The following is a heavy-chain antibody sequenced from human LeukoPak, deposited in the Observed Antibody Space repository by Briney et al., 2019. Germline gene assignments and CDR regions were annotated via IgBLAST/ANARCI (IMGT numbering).Heavy chain of an antibody. V-gene: IGHV1-69*13. CDR1: GGTFSSYA. D-gene: IGHD6-6*01. CDR3: ARVLAARLMV. CDR2: IIPILGTA. Sequence: SVKVSCKASGGTFSSYAISWVRQAPGQGLEWMGGIIPILGTANYAQKFQGRVTITADESTSTAYMELSSLRSEDTAVYYCARVLAARLMVWGQGTLVTVSS. J-gene: IGHJ4*02.